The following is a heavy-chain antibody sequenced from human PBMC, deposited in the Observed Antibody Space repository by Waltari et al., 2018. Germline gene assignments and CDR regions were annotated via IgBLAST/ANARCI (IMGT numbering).Heavy chain of an antibody. Sequence: QVQLQQWGAGLLKPSETLALTRAVYGGSFRGYYWSWIRQPPGKGLEWIGEINHSGSTNYNPSLKSRVTISVDTSKNQFSLKLSSVTAADTAVYYCARLITVTSLKGWFVPWGQGTLVTVSS. D-gene: IGHD4-17*01. CDR1: GGSFRGYY. CDR2: INHSGST. J-gene: IGHJ5*02. CDR3: ARLITVTSLKGWFVP. V-gene: IGHV4-34*01.